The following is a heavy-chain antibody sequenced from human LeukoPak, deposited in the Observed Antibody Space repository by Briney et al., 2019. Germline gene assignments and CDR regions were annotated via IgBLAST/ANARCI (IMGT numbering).Heavy chain of an antibody. V-gene: IGHV3-53*01. CDR3: ARLYYDSSGYYDEAAFDI. CDR2: IYSGGST. D-gene: IGHD3-22*01. Sequence: PGGSLRLSCAASGFTVSSNYMSWVRQAPGKGLEWVSVIYSGGSTYYADSVKGRFTISRDNSKNTLYLQMNSLRAEDTAVYYCARLYYDSSGYYDEAAFDIWGQGTMVTVSS. J-gene: IGHJ3*02. CDR1: GFTVSSNY.